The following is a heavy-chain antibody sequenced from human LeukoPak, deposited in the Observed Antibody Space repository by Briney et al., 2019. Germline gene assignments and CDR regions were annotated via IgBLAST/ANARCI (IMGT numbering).Heavy chain of an antibody. Sequence: SVKVSCKASGGTFSSYAISWVRQAPGQGLEWMGGIIPIFGTANYAQKFQGRVTITTDESTSTAYMELSSLRSEDTAVYYCASETKYVSSGSHDAFDIWGQGTLVTVSS. V-gene: IGHV1-69*05. D-gene: IGHD3-22*01. CDR1: GGTFSSYA. CDR3: ASETKYVSSGSHDAFDI. J-gene: IGHJ4*02. CDR2: IIPIFGTA.